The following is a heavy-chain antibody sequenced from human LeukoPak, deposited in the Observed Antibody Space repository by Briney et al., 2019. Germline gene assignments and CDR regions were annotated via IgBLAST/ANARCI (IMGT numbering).Heavy chain of an antibody. CDR1: GFTFSSYW. Sequence: GGSLRLSCATSGFTFSSYWMHWVRQAPGKGLVWVSRINSDGSITTFADSVKGRFDISRENAKNTLYLQMNSLRAEDTAVYYCARGVNTSMVNYWGQGTLVTVSS. CDR2: INSDGSIT. V-gene: IGHV3-74*01. J-gene: IGHJ4*02. CDR3: ARGVNTSMVNY. D-gene: IGHD5-18*01.